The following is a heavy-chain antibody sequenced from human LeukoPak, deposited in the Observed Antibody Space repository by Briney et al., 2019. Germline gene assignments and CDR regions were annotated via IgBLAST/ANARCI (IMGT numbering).Heavy chain of an antibody. Sequence: GASVKVSCKASGGTFSSYAISWVRQAPGQGLEWMGGIIPIFGTVNYAQKFQGRVTITTDESTSTDYMELSSLRSEDTAVYYCVRRNEPLTVAGTFDYWGQGTLVTVSS. CDR3: VRRNEPLTVAGTFDY. CDR1: GGTFSSYA. J-gene: IGHJ4*02. CDR2: IIPIFGTV. D-gene: IGHD6-19*01. V-gene: IGHV1-69*05.